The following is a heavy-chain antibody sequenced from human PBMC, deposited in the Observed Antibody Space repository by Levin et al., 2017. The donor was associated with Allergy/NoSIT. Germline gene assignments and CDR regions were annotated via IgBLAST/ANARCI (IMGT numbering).Heavy chain of an antibody. D-gene: IGHD3-10*01. Sequence: RPGGSLRLSCVVSGLTVSSNYMNWVRQAPGKGLEWVSVIYSDGRTFYADSVKGRVTISRDNSKNTLYLQMNSLGVEDTAVYYCARDQFLHGSASGGWLDPWGQGTLVTVSS. CDR1: GLTVSSNY. J-gene: IGHJ5*02. V-gene: IGHV3-53*01. CDR2: IYSDGRT. CDR3: ARDQFLHGSASGGWLDP.